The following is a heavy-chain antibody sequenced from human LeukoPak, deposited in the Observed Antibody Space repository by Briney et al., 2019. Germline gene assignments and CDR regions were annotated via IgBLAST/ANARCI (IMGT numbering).Heavy chain of an antibody. CDR3: ARVTGYMTEDYFDY. Sequence: SETLSLTCTVSGVSISSSNSYWGWLRQPPGRGLEWIGSIYYSGNTYYNASLKSRVTISVDTSKNQFSLRLSSVTAADTAVYYCARVTGYMTEDYFDYWGQGTLITVSS. CDR1: GVSISSSNSY. V-gene: IGHV4-39*07. J-gene: IGHJ4*02. CDR2: IYYSGNT. D-gene: IGHD6-13*01.